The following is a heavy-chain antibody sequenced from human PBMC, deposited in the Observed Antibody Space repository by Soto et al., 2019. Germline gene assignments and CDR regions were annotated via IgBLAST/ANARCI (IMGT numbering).Heavy chain of an antibody. J-gene: IGHJ5*02. CDR3: ARDPYGNHILSRSSPNRNLFDA. CDR1: GFTFSSYW. CDR2: ISNSSSTI. D-gene: IGHD2-21*01. V-gene: IGHV3-48*02. Sequence: GGSLRLSCAASGFTFSSYWMSWVRQAPGKGLEWVSYISNSSSTIYYADSVKGRFTISRDNAKNSLYLQMNSLRDEDTAVYYCARDPYGNHILSRSSPNRNLFDAWGQGTLVPVSS.